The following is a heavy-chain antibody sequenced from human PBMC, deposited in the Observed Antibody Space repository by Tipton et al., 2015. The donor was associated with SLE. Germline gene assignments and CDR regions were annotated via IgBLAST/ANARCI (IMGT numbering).Heavy chain of an antibody. V-gene: IGHV3-48*03. CDR1: GFTFSSYE. CDR3: ARVSGLAWDIQH. D-gene: IGHD1-26*01. CDR2: ISSSGTTI. J-gene: IGHJ1*01. Sequence: SLRLSCEASGFTFSSYEMNWVRQAPGKGLEWVSYISSSGTTIYYADSVKGRFTISRDNAKRSLYLQMHSLRAEDTAVYYCARVSGLAWDIQHWGQGTLVTVSS.